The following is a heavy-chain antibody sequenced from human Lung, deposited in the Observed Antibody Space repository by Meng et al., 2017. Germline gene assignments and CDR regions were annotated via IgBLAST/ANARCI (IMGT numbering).Heavy chain of an antibody. V-gene: IGHV4-34*01. CDR2: INHSGST. J-gene: IGHJ4*02. D-gene: IGHD2-8*01. CDR3: AGETGDIVLMVYASYYFDY. Sequence: SETLSLTCAVYGGSFSGYYWSWIRQPPGKGLEWIGEINHSGSTNYNTSLKSRVTISVDTSKNQFSLKLSSVTAADTAVYYCAGETGDIVLMVYASYYFDYWGQGTLVTVSS. CDR1: GGSFSGYY.